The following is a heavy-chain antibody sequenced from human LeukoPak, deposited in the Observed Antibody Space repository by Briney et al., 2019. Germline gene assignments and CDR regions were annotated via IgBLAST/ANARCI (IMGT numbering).Heavy chain of an antibody. J-gene: IGHJ4*02. CDR2: INPNSGGT. Sequence: ASVKVSCKASGYTFTGYYMHWVRQAPGQGLEWMGWINPNSGGTNYAQKFQGRVTMTRDTSTSTAYMELSRLRSDDTAVYYCARPNSGYDFTLPHWGQGTLVTVSS. V-gene: IGHV1-2*02. CDR1: GYTFTGYY. D-gene: IGHD5-12*01. CDR3: ARPNSGYDFTLPH.